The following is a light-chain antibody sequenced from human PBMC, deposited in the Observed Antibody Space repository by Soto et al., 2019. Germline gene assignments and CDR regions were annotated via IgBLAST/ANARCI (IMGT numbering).Light chain of an antibody. Sequence: EMVMTQSPATLSVSPGERATLSCRASQGVSTNLAWYQQKPGQAPRLLIYGASTRATGIPARFSGGGSGTEFTLTISSLQSEDFAVYYCQHYNNWPLTFGPGTRVDIE. V-gene: IGKV3-15*01. CDR1: QGVSTN. CDR3: QHYNNWPLT. CDR2: GAS. J-gene: IGKJ3*01.